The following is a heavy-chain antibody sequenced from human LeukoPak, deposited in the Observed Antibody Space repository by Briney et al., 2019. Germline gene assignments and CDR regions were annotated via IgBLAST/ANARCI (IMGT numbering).Heavy chain of an antibody. Sequence: SETLSLTCTVSGGSINSYYGSWLRQPPGKGLEWIGEINHSGSTNYNPSLKSRVPISVDTSKNQFSLKLSSVSAADTAVYYCARRLRFGRPTYYDFWSGYHDAFDIWGQGTMVTVSS. CDR1: GGSINSYY. J-gene: IGHJ3*02. CDR3: ARRLRFGRPTYYDFWSGYHDAFDI. CDR2: INHSGST. D-gene: IGHD3-3*01. V-gene: IGHV4-34*01.